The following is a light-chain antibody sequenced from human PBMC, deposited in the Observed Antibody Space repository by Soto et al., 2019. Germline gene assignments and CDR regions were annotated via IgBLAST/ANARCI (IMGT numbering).Light chain of an antibody. CDR2: EVT. V-gene: IGLV2-8*01. CDR1: SSDVGGYVY. J-gene: IGLJ1*01. CDR3: SSYTSRSTRNYV. Sequence: QSVLTQPPSASGSPGQTVTISCTGTSSDVGGYVYVSWYQQRPGKAPKLLIHEVTKRPSGVPDRFSGSKSGNAASLTISGLQAEDEADYYCSSYTSRSTRNYVFGTGTKVTAL.